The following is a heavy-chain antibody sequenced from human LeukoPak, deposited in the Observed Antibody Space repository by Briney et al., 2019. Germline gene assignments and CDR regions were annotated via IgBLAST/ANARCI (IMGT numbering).Heavy chain of an antibody. CDR3: ARDGGNYYGSGSYPTSPGRHAFDI. D-gene: IGHD3-10*01. J-gene: IGHJ3*02. Sequence: ASVKVSCKASGYTFTSYDINWVRQATGQGLEWMGWMNPNSGNTGYAQKFQGRVTMTRNTSISTAYMELSRLRSDDTAVYYCARDGGNYYGSGSYPTSPGRHAFDIWGQGTMVTVSS. V-gene: IGHV1-8*02. CDR1: GYTFTSYD. CDR2: MNPNSGNT.